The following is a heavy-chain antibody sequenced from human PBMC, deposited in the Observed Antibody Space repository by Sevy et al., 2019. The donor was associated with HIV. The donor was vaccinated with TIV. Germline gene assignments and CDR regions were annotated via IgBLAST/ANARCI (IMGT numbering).Heavy chain of an antibody. V-gene: IGHV3-23*01. J-gene: IGHJ6*03. CDR2: ISGSGGST. CDR1: GFTFSSYA. D-gene: IGHD4-17*01. CDR3: AKNGGAGDPAPWYYYYMDV. Sequence: EGSLRLSCAASGFTFSSYAMSWVRQAPGKALEWVSAISGSGGSTYYADSVKGRFTISRDNSKNTLYLQMNSLRAEDSAGYYCAKNGGAGDPAPWYYYYMDVWGKGTTVTVSS.